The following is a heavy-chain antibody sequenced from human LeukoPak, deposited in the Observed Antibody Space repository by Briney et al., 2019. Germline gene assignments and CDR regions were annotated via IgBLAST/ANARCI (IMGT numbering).Heavy chain of an antibody. V-gene: IGHV1-18*01. Sequence: ASVKVSCKASGYTFTSYGISWVRQAPGQGLEWMGWISAYNGNTNYAQKLHGRVTMTTDTSTSTAYMELRSLRSDDTAVYYCARDLTSYYYDSSGYYYGDYWGQGTLVTVSS. D-gene: IGHD3-22*01. CDR3: ARDLTSYYYDSSGYYYGDY. CDR2: ISAYNGNT. J-gene: IGHJ4*02. CDR1: GYTFTSYG.